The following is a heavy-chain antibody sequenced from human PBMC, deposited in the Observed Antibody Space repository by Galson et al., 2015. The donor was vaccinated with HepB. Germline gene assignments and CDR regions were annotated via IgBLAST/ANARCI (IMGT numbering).Heavy chain of an antibody. CDR2: ISGSGGST. Sequence: SLRLSCAASGFTFSSYAMSWVRQAPGKGLEWVSAISGSGGSTYYADSVKGRFTISRDNSKNTLYLQMNSLRAEDTAVYYCAKAHKSSSWYYYYYGMDVWGQGTTVTVSS. J-gene: IGHJ6*02. V-gene: IGHV3-23*01. D-gene: IGHD6-13*01. CDR3: AKAHKSSSWYYYYYGMDV. CDR1: GFTFSSYA.